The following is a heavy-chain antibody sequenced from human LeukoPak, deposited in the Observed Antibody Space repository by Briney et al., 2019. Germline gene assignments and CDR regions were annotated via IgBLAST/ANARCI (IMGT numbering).Heavy chain of an antibody. D-gene: IGHD3-22*01. CDR3: ARDEYYDSSGYTS. CDR1: GFTFSSYS. J-gene: IGHJ4*02. V-gene: IGHV3-48*01. Sequence: GGSLRLSCAASGFTFSSYSMTWVRQAPGKGLEWLSYISSSSTTIYYADSVKGRFTISRDNAKNSLYLQMNSLSAEDTALYYCARDEYYDSSGYTSWGQGTLVTVSS. CDR2: ISSSSTTI.